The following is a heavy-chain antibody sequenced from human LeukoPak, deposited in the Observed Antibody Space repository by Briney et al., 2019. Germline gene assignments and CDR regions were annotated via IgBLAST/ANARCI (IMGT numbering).Heavy chain of an antibody. J-gene: IGHJ4*02. CDR3: AKDYTAMVRGPDY. CDR2: ISWNSGSI. D-gene: IGHD5-18*01. V-gene: IGHV3-9*01. CDR1: GFTFDDYA. Sequence: GGSLRLSCAASGFTFDDYAMHWVRQAPGKGLEWVSGISWNSGSIGYADSVKGRFTISRDNAKNSLYLQTNSLRAEDTALYYCAKDYTAMVRGPDYWGQGTLVTVSS.